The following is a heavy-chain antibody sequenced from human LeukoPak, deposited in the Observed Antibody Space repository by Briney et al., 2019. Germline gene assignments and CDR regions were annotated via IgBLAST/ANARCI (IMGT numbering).Heavy chain of an antibody. Sequence: SETLSLTRTVSGGSISSGSYYWSWIRQPAGKGLEWIGRIYTSGSTNYNPSLKSRVTISVDTSKNQFSLKLSSVTAADTAVYYCARDPPSIAARPGGYYYYYYMDVWGEGATVTVSS. J-gene: IGHJ6*03. V-gene: IGHV4-61*02. CDR1: GGSISSGSYY. D-gene: IGHD6-6*01. CDR2: IYTSGST. CDR3: ARDPPSIAARPGGYYYYYYMDV.